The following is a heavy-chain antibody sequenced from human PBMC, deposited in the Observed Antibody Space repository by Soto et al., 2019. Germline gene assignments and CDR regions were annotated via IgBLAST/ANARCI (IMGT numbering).Heavy chain of an antibody. V-gene: IGHV4-31*03. D-gene: IGHD2-15*01. J-gene: IGHJ3*02. CDR1: GGSISSANYF. CDR3: ARVVTDAFDI. CDR2: IYHRGIT. Sequence: SETLSLTCTVSGGSISSANYFWSWIRQYPGKGLEWIGYIYHRGITYYNPSLKSRLVISLDTSNNHFSLWLSSVTAADTAVYYCARVVTDAFDIWGQGTMVTVSS.